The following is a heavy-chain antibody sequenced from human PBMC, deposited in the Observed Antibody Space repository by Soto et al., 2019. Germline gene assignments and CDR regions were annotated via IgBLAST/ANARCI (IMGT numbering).Heavy chain of an antibody. CDR3: ARDQVDTAMVYYYYGMDV. D-gene: IGHD5-18*01. V-gene: IGHV4-59*01. CDR1: GGSISSYY. CDR2: IYYSGST. J-gene: IGHJ6*02. Sequence: PSETLSLTCTVSGGSISSYYWSWIRQPPGKGLEWIGYIYYSGSTNYNPSLKSRVTISVDTSKNQFSLKLSSVTAADTAVYYCARDQVDTAMVYYYYGMDVWGQGTTVTVSS.